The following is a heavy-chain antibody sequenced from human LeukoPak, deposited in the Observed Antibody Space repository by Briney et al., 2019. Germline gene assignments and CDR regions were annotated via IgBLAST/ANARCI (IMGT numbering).Heavy chain of an antibody. CDR3: AKDQEYDSTFDY. CDR2: IDDSGVIR. J-gene: IGHJ4*02. D-gene: IGHD3-22*01. V-gene: IGHV3-23*01. Sequence: QTGGSLRLSCAASGFTFKTHAMSWVRQAPGKGLEWVSRIDDSGVIRSYADSVKGRFTISRDNSKMTLTLQMNSLRAEDTAVYYCAKDQEYDSTFDYWGQGTLVTVSS. CDR1: GFTFKTHA.